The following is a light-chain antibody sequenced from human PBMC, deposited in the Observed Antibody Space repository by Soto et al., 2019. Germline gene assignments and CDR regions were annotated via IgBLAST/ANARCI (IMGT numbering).Light chain of an antibody. CDR1: QSVSSY. CDR3: KHRRYWPVT. V-gene: IGKV3-11*01. CDR2: DAS. J-gene: IGKJ1*01. Sequence: EIVLTQSPAILSMSPGERATLSCRARQSVSSYFAWYQQKPGQAPRLLIYDASNRATGVPARFSGSGSGTDFTLTIRSLETADLAVYYCKHRRYWPVTFGQGTKVDIK.